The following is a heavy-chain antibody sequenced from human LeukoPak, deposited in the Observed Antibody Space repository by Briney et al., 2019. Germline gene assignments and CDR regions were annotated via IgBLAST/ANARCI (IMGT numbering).Heavy chain of an antibody. D-gene: IGHD6-13*01. J-gene: IGHJ6*02. CDR2: IWYDGSSK. V-gene: IGHV3-30*19. CDR1: GFTFSSHG. Sequence: GGSLRLSCAASGFTFSSHGIHWVRQAPGKGLEWVAVIWYDGSSKYYADSVKGRFTISRDNSKNTLYLQMNSLRAEDTAVYYCARYSSSWYVGDYYYGMDVWGQGTTVTVSS. CDR3: ARYSSSWYVGDYYYGMDV.